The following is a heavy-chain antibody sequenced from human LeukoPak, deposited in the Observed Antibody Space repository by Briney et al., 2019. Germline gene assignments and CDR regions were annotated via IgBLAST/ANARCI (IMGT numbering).Heavy chain of an antibody. J-gene: IGHJ6*03. CDR3: ARVQTTVTPFYYYYYYMDV. CDR1: GYTFTSYD. D-gene: IGHD4-11*01. V-gene: IGHV1-8*01. CDR2: MNPNSGNT. Sequence: ASVKVSCKASGYTFTSYDINWVRQATGQGLEWMGWMNPNSGNTGYAQKFQSRVTMTRNASISTAYMELSSLRSEDTAVYYCARVQTTVTPFYYYYYYMDVWGKGTTVTVSS.